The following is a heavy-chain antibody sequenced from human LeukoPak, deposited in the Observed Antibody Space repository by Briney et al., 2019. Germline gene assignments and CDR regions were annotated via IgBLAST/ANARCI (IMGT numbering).Heavy chain of an antibody. CDR2: IYNGGST. CDR1: DGSITTHY. CDR3: ASQITMVRGGYYFDY. V-gene: IGHV4-59*08. D-gene: IGHD3-10*01. Sequence: SETLSLTCTVSDGSITTHYWSWIRQPPGKGLEWIAYIYNGGSTKYNPSLKSRVTISVDMSNNQFSLKLSSVTAADTAVYYCASQITMVRGGYYFDYWGQGTLVTVSS. J-gene: IGHJ4*02.